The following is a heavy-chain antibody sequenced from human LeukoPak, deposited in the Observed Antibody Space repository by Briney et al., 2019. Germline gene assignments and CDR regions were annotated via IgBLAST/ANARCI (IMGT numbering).Heavy chain of an antibody. D-gene: IGHD2-2*03. CDR3: AKDSNWLLLDD. CDR2: IGGSGIRT. V-gene: IGHV3-23*01. J-gene: IGHJ4*02. Sequence: PGGSLRLSCSASGFTFTTYGMNWVRQAPGKGLEWVSGIGGSGIRTYYADSVKGRFIISRDNSRNTLYLQMNSLRDEDTAVYYCAKDSNWLLLDDWGQETLVTVSS. CDR1: GFTFTTYG.